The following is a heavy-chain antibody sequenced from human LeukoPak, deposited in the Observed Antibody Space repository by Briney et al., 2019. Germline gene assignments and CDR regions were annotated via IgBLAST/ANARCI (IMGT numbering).Heavy chain of an antibody. CDR1: GFPVSDNY. J-gene: IGHJ4*02. CDR2: IYSDGTT. Sequence: GGSLRLSCAASGFPVSDNYMSWVRQAPGKGLEWVSIIYSDGTTYYADSVKGRLTITRDNSKNTLYLQMNSLRAADTAVYYCARGGHYYDSSGYYDYFDYWGQGTLVTVSS. CDR3: ARGGHYYDSSGYYDYFDY. V-gene: IGHV3-66*02. D-gene: IGHD3-22*01.